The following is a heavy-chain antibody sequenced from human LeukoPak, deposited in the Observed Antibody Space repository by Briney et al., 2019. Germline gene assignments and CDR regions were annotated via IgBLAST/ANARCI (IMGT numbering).Heavy chain of an antibody. CDR3: AGATVTRYYYYMDV. CDR2: IYTIGST. J-gene: IGHJ6*03. Sequence: SETLSLTCTVSGGPISSYYWSWIRQPAGKGLEWIGRIYTIGSTNYNPSLKSRVTISVDKSKNQFSLKLSSVTAADTAVYYCAGATVTRYYYYMDVWGKGTTVTVSS. D-gene: IGHD4-17*01. V-gene: IGHV4-4*07. CDR1: GGPISSYY.